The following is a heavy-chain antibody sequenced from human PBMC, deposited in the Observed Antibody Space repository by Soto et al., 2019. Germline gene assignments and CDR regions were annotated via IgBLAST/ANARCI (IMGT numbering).Heavy chain of an antibody. CDR1: GFTVTNSY. J-gene: IGHJ4*02. D-gene: IGHD1-1*01. CDR2: VYTSGRT. V-gene: IGHV3-53*01. CDR3: ARAGFERLYFDQ. Sequence: EVQLVECGGDLIQPGGSLRLSCAASGFTVTNSYMAWVRQAPGKGLEWVSVVYTSGRTYHADSVKGRFTVSRDISTNMFFLQMNKLSAEDMATYYCARAGFERLYFDQWGRGTLVTVSS.